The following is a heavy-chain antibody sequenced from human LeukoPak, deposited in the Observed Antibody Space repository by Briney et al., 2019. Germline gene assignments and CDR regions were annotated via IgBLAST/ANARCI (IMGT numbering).Heavy chain of an antibody. CDR2: INHSGST. Sequence: SETLSLTCAVYGGSFSGYYWSWIRQPPGKGLEWIGEINHSGSTNYNPSLKSRVTISVDTSKNQFSLKLSSVTAADTAVYYCARGPSGGIAFDIWGQGTMVTVSS. D-gene: IGHD3-16*01. CDR3: ARGPSGGIAFDI. CDR1: GGSFSGYY. J-gene: IGHJ3*02. V-gene: IGHV4-34*01.